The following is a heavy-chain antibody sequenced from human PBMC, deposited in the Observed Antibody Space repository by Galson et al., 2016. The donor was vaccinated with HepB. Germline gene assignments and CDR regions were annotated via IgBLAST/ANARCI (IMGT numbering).Heavy chain of an antibody. J-gene: IGHJ4*02. CDR1: GFRLSDSV. Sequence: SLRLSCAVSGFRLSDSVMHWVRQASGKGLEWVGRVRSKLNNDATAYAAPVKGRFTISRDDSKNTAYLQMNNLKTDDTVLYYCTTARITVAGHEDYWGQGTLVIVSS. D-gene: IGHD6-19*01. CDR2: VRSKLNNDAT. V-gene: IGHV3-73*01. CDR3: TTARITVAGHEDY.